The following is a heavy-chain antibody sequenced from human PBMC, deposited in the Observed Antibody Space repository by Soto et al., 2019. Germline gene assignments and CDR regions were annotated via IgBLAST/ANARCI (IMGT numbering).Heavy chain of an antibody. CDR3: AKDLVGVLWFGESRGSHDS. J-gene: IGHJ4*02. D-gene: IGHD3-10*01. CDR1: GFTFSSYG. Sequence: QVQLVESGGGVVQPGRSLRLSCAASGFTFSSYGMHWVRQAPGKGLEWVAVISYDGSNKYYADSVKGRFTISRDNSKNTLYLQMNSQRAEDTAVYYCAKDLVGVLWFGESRGSHDSGGQGTQVTVSS. V-gene: IGHV3-30*18. CDR2: ISYDGSNK.